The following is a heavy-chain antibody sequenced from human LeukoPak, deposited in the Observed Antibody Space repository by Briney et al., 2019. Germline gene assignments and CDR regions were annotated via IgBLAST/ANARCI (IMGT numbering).Heavy chain of an antibody. Sequence: TSETLSLTCAVSGYSISSGYYWGWIRQPPGKGLEWIGSIYHSGSTFYNPSLKSRVTISVDTSKNQFSLKLSSVTAADTAVYYCARYHPTTYYYDSSGYWNRGQGTLVTVSS. CDR2: IYHSGST. D-gene: IGHD3-22*01. CDR1: GYSISSGYY. CDR3: ARYHPTTYYYDSSGYWN. J-gene: IGHJ4*02. V-gene: IGHV4-38-2*01.